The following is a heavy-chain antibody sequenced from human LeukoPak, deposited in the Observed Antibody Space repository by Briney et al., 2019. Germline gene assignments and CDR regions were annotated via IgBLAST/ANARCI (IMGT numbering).Heavy chain of an antibody. CDR1: GFSLSTSGVG. Sequence: ESGPTLVNPTQTLTLTCTFSGFSLSTSGVGVGWIRQPPGKALEWLALIYWDDDKSYSPSLKSRLTITKDTSKKQVVLTMTNMDPVDTATYYCAHSRGINWSPPSYYYYMDVWGKGTTVTVSS. CDR2: IYWDDDK. V-gene: IGHV2-5*02. CDR3: AHSRGINWSPPSYYYYMDV. D-gene: IGHD1-1*01. J-gene: IGHJ6*03.